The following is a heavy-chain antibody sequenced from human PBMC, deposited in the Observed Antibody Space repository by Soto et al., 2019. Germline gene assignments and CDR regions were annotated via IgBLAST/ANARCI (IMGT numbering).Heavy chain of an antibody. J-gene: IGHJ6*02. CDR3: AKDTEQLVYYYYGMDV. CDR1: GFTFSSYG. Sequence: QVQLVESGGGVVQPGRSLRLSCAASGFTFSSYGMHWVRQAPGKGLEWVAVISYDGSNKYYADSVKGRFTISRDSLKNTLYLQMNSLRAEDTAVYYCAKDTEQLVYYYYGMDVWGQGTTVTVSS. V-gene: IGHV3-30*18. CDR2: ISYDGSNK. D-gene: IGHD6-6*01.